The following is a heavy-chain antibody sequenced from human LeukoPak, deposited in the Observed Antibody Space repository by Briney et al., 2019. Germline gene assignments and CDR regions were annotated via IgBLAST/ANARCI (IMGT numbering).Heavy chain of an antibody. D-gene: IGHD3-3*01. CDR2: IWYDGSNK. Sequence: GGSLRLSCAASGFTFSSYGMHWVRQAPGKGLEWVAVIWYDGSNKYYADSVKGRFTISRDNSKNTLYLQMSSLRAEDTAVYYCARDFPSGGMDVWGQGITVTVSS. CDR1: GFTFSSYG. V-gene: IGHV3-33*01. J-gene: IGHJ6*02. CDR3: ARDFPSGGMDV.